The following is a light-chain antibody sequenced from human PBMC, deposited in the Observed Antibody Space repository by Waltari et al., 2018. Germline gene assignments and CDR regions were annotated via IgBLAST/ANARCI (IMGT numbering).Light chain of an antibody. Sequence: DIQMTQSPSSLSVSVGDRVTITCRASQLVDNFLNWYQQKPGQAPSLLIYAASSLQIGVPSRFSGRRSGTDFTLTISSLQPEDFATNYCQQSYTTPYTFGQGTRLDIK. CDR2: AAS. V-gene: IGKV1-39*01. CDR1: QLVDNF. CDR3: QQSYTTPYT. J-gene: IGKJ2*01.